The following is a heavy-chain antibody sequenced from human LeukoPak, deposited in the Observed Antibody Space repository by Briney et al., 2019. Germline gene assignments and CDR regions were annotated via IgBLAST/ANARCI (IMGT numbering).Heavy chain of an antibody. Sequence: SVNVSCKASGGTFSSYAISWVRQAPGQGLEWMGGIIPIFGTANYAQKCRGRVTITTDESTSTAYMELSSLRSEDTAVYYCSRAAYCGGDCYLFDYWGQGTLVTVSS. D-gene: IGHD2-21*02. CDR2: IIPIFGTA. V-gene: IGHV1-69*05. CDR3: SRAAYCGGDCYLFDY. J-gene: IGHJ4*02. CDR1: GGTFSSYA.